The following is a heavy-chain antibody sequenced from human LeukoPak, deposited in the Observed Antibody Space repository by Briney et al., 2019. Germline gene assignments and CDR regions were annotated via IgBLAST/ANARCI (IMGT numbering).Heavy chain of an antibody. CDR3: AKRGEPGIAAAGTDY. V-gene: IGHV3-11*01. Sequence: PGGSLRLSCAASGFTFSDYYMSWIRQAPGKGLEWVSYISSSGGTKYYADSVKGRFTISRDNSKNTLYLQMNSLRAEDTAVYYCAKRGEPGIAAAGTDYWGQGTLVTVSS. CDR1: GFTFSDYY. CDR2: ISSSGGTK. D-gene: IGHD6-13*01. J-gene: IGHJ4*02.